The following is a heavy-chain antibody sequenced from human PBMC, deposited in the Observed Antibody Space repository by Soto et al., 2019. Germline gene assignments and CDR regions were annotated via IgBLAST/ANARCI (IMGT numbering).Heavy chain of an antibody. CDR3: ARGGKKYYYDSIGVDY. CDR2: ISSSSSTI. J-gene: IGHJ4*02. D-gene: IGHD3-22*01. CDR1: GFTFSSYS. V-gene: IGHV3-48*02. Sequence: GGSLRLSCAASGFTFSSYSMNWVRQAPGKGLEWVSYISSSSSTIYYADSVKGRFTISRDNAKNSLYLQMNSLRDEDTAVYYCARGGKKYYYDSIGVDYWGQGTLVTVSS.